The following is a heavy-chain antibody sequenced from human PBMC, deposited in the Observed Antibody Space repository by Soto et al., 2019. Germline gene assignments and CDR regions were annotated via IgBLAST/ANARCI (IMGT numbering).Heavy chain of an antibody. CDR1: GYTLIDHY. J-gene: IGHJ3*01. CDR3: ARDSYLGRPGSFDF. D-gene: IGHD5-18*01. Sequence: QVQLVQSGAEVKKPGASVKMSGTASGYTLIDHYIDWLRQATGERLEWVWAINPRYRSTNYPEMFRDRSTITIDTSTATVYMELTSLRVDDTAGYYGARDSYLGRPGSFDFGGQGTMIGVSS. CDR2: INPRYRST. V-gene: IGHV1-46*01.